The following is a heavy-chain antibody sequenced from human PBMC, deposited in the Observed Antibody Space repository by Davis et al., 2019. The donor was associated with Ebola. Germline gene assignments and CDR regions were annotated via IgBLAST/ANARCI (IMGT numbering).Heavy chain of an antibody. D-gene: IGHD2-8*02. CDR1: GFTFSSYA. CDR3: AEIYWVRYGMDV. Sequence: GGSLRLSCAASGFTFSSYAMHWVRQAPGKGLEYVSAISSNGGSTYYANSVKGRFTISRDNSKNTLYLQMGSLRAEDTAVYYCAEIYWVRYGMDVWGQGTTVTVSS. V-gene: IGHV3-64*01. CDR2: ISSNGGST. J-gene: IGHJ6*02.